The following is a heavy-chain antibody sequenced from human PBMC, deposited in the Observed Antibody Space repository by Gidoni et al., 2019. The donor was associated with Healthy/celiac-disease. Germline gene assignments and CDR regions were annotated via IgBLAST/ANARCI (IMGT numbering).Heavy chain of an antibody. CDR2: INAGNGNT. Sequence: QVQLVQSGAEVKTPGASVKVSCKASGYTFTSYSMHWVRQAPGQSLEWMGWINAGNGNTKYSQKFQGRVTITRDTSASTAYMELSSLRSEDTAVYYCARDPTYYYGSGITPANWFDPWGQGTLVTVSS. J-gene: IGHJ5*02. CDR1: GYTFTSYS. D-gene: IGHD3-10*01. V-gene: IGHV1-3*01. CDR3: ARDPTYYYGSGITPANWFDP.